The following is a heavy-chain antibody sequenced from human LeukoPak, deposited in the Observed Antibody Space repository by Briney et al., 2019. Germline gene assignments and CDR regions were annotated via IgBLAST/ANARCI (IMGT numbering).Heavy chain of an antibody. V-gene: IGHV1-46*01. J-gene: IGHJ4*02. D-gene: IGHD6-13*01. CDR3: AGAGSSSLFDY. CDR2: IYPGGGST. Sequence: ASVKVSCKASGYTFTSYYIHWVRQAPGQGLEWMGIIYPGGGSTSYAQKFQGRVTMTRDMSTSTVYMELSSLRSEDTAVYYCAGAGSSSLFDYWGQGTLVTVSS. CDR1: GYTFTSYY.